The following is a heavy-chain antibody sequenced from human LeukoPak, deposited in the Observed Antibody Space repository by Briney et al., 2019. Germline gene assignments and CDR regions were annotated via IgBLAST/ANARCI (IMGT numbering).Heavy chain of an antibody. CDR3: ARRRITRDYDWFDP. CDR1: GGSISSGGYY. J-gene: IGHJ5*02. Sequence: SETLSLTCTVSGGSISSGGYYWSWIRQHPGKGLEWIGYIYYSGSTYYNPSLKSRVTISVDTSKNQFSLKLSSVTAADTAVYYCARRRITRDYDWFDPWGQGTLVTVSS. D-gene: IGHD1-20*01. CDR2: IYYSGST. V-gene: IGHV4-31*03.